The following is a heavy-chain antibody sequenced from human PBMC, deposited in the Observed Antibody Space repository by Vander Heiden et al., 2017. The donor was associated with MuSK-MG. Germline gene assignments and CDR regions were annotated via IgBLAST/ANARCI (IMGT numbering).Heavy chain of an antibody. CDR2: IDKGGSTI. Sequence: QVQLVESGGGLVKSGGCLRLSCAASGFTFSDYYMTWVRQAPGKGLEWISYIDKGGSTIYYADSVKGRFTISRDNAKNSLSLQMNSLRADDTAVYYCARSGLAWPLDYWGQGTLVTVSS. V-gene: IGHV3-11*01. CDR1: GFTFSDYY. J-gene: IGHJ4*02. CDR3: ARSGLAWPLDY. D-gene: IGHD2-21*01.